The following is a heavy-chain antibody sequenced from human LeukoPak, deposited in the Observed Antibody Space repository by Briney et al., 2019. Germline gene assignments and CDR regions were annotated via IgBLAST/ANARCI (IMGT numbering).Heavy chain of an antibody. CDR2: ISAYNGNT. CDR1: GYTFTSYG. V-gene: IGHV1-18*01. J-gene: IGHJ4*02. D-gene: IGHD5-18*01. Sequence: ASVKVSCKASGYTFTSYGISWVRQAPGQGLEWMGWISAYNGNTNYAQKLQGRVTMTTDTSTSTAYVELRSLRSDDTAVYYCARDEVVQLWLPYDYWGQGTLVTVSS. CDR3: ARDEVVQLWLPYDY.